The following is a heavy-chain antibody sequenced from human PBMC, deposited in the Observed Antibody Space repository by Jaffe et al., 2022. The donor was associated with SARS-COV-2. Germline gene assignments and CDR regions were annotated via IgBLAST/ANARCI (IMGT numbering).Heavy chain of an antibody. CDR2: IRSKTDGETT. D-gene: IGHD5-12*01. Sequence: EVQLVESGGGLVKPGGSLRLSCAASGFTFSYAWMGWVRQAPGKGLEWVGRIRSKTDGETTDYTAPVKGRFTISRDDSKNLFFVQMNSLKTEDTAVYYCTTLSGPTTNWGQGTLVIVSS. V-gene: IGHV3-15*01. CDR3: TTLSGPTTN. CDR1: GFTFSYAW. J-gene: IGHJ4*02.